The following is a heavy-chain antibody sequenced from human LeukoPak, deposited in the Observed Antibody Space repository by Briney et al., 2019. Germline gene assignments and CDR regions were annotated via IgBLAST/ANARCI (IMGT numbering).Heavy chain of an antibody. Sequence: SVKVSCKASGGTFSSYAISWVRQAPGQGLEWMGGIIPIFGTANYAQKFQGRVTITADESTSTAYMELSSLRSEDTAVYYCARGGLYYGSGSYYRWFDPWGQGTLVTVSS. J-gene: IGHJ5*02. D-gene: IGHD3-10*01. CDR2: IIPIFGTA. CDR1: GGTFSSYA. V-gene: IGHV1-69*13. CDR3: ARGGLYYGSGSYYRWFDP.